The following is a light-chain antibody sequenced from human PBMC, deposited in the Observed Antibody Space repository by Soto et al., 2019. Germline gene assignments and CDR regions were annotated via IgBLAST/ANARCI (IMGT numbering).Light chain of an antibody. J-gene: IGLJ1*01. CDR2: GNS. V-gene: IGLV1-40*01. Sequence: QSVLTQPPSVSGAPGQRVTISCTGSSSNIGAGYDVHWYQQLPGTAPKLLIYGNSNRPSGVPDGFSGSKSGTSASLAITGLQAEDEADYYGQSYDSSLSGFYVFGTGTKLTVL. CDR3: QSYDSSLSGFYV. CDR1: SSNIGAGYD.